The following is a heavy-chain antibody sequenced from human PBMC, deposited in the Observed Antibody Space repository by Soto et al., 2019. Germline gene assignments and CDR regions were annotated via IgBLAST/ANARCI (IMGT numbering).Heavy chain of an antibody. V-gene: IGHV4-31*03. CDR3: ARDHQPGVRENWFDP. CDR1: GGSISSGGYY. CDR2: FYYSGST. Sequence: SETLSLTCTVSGGSISSGGYYWIWIRHHPGKGLEWIGYFYYSGSTYYNPSLKSRVTISVDTSKNQFSLKLSSVTAADTAVYYCARDHQPGVRENWFDPWGQGTLVTVSS. D-gene: IGHD3-10*01. J-gene: IGHJ5*02.